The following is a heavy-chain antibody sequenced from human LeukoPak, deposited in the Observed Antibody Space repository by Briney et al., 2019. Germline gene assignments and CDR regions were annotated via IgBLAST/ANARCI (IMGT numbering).Heavy chain of an antibody. CDR1: GYTFTSYA. Sequence: ASVKVSCKASGYTFTSYAMHWVRQAPGQRLEWMGWINAGNGITKYSQKFQGRVTITRDTSASTAYMELSSLRSEDTAVYYCARVITMVRGVLNWFDPWGQGTLVTVSS. CDR2: INAGNGIT. J-gene: IGHJ5*02. V-gene: IGHV1-3*01. D-gene: IGHD3-10*01. CDR3: ARVITMVRGVLNWFDP.